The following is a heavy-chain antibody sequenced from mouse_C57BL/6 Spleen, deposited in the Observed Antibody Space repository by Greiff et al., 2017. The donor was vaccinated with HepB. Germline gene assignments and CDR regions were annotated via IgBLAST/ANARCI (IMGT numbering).Heavy chain of an antibody. J-gene: IGHJ3*01. Sequence: QVQLQQPGAELVMPGASVKLSCKASGYTFTSYWMHWVKQRPGQGLEWIGEIDPSDSYTNYNQKFKGKSTLTVDKSSSTAYMQLSSLTSEDSAVYYCASTYYYGSSPPWFAYWGQGTLVTVSA. CDR2: IDPSDSYT. V-gene: IGHV1-69*01. CDR1: GYTFTSYW. CDR3: ASTYYYGSSPPWFAY. D-gene: IGHD1-1*01.